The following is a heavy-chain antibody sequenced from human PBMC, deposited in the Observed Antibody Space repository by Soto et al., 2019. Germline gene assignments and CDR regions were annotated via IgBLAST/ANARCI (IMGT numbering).Heavy chain of an antibody. J-gene: IGHJ3*02. D-gene: IGHD3-22*01. CDR2: IKKDESKK. Sequence: EVQLVESGGGLVQPGESLRLSCAASGFTFSDYWMTWVRQAPGKGLEWVANIKKDESKKSYLDSVRGRFTISRDNARNSLYLQMDSLRAEDTALNYCARDVSPGSGPYYLEAFDMWGQGTMVTVSS. CDR1: GFTFSDYW. V-gene: IGHV3-7*05. CDR3: ARDVSPGSGPYYLEAFDM.